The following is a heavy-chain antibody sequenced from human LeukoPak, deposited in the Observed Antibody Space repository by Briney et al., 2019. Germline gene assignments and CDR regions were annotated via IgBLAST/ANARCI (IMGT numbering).Heavy chain of an antibody. V-gene: IGHV4-39*07. Sequence: SETLSLTCTVSGGSISSSSYYWGWIRQPPGKGLEWIGSIYYSGSTYYNPSLKSRVTISVDTSKNQFSLKLSSVTAADTAVYYCARDLDQEMATMGAFDIWGQGTMVTVSS. J-gene: IGHJ3*02. CDR2: IYYSGST. CDR1: GGSISSSSYY. D-gene: IGHD5-24*01. CDR3: ARDLDQEMATMGAFDI.